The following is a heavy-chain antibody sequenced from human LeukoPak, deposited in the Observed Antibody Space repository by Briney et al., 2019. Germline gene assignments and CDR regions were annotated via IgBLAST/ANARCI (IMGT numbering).Heavy chain of an antibody. D-gene: IGHD6-13*01. J-gene: IGHJ6*03. V-gene: IGHV1-18*01. CDR1: GYTFTSYG. CDR2: ISAYNGNT. CDR3: ARGASSSWCVLLPGRNYYYMDV. Sequence: ASVKVSCKASGYTFTSYGISWVRQAPGQGLEWMGWISAYNGNTNYAQKLQGRVTMTTDTSTSTAYMELRSLRSDDTAVYYCARGASSSWCVLLPGRNYYYMDVWGKGTTVTVSS.